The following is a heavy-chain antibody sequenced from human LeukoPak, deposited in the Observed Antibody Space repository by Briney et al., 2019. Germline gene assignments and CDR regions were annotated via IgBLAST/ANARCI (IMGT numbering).Heavy chain of an antibody. J-gene: IGHJ5*02. Sequence: GESLKICYKGSGYSFTSYWIGWVRQIPGKGLEWMGIIYPGDSDTRYSPSYQGQGTISADKSISTAYLQWSSLKASDTAMYYCARSSLGIAAVDWFDPWGQGTLVTVSS. D-gene: IGHD6-13*01. V-gene: IGHV5-51*01. CDR3: ARSSLGIAAVDWFDP. CDR1: GYSFTSYW. CDR2: IYPGDSDT.